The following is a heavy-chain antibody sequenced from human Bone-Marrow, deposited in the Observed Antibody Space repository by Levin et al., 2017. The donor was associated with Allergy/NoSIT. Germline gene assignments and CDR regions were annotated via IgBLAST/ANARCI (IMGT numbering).Heavy chain of an antibody. Sequence: GGSLRLSCEASGFNFSNFAMHWVRQAPGKGLEWVAVISHDGSNNYNADSVQGRFSISRDNSKNTLYLHMNSLRTEDTALYYCARGVAHSRPNMCRGVIRVLDYWGQGTLVTVSS. CDR3: ARGVAHSRPNMCRGVIRVLDY. CDR1: GFNFSNFA. J-gene: IGHJ4*02. V-gene: IGHV3-30*14. CDR2: ISHDGSNN. D-gene: IGHD3-10*01.